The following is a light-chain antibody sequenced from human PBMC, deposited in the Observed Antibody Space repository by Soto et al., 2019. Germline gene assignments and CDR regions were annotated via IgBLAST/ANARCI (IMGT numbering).Light chain of an antibody. Sequence: DIQMTQSPSTLSASVGDRVTITCRASQSISSWLAWYQQKPGKAPKLLIYKASSLESGVPSRSSGSGSGTEFTLTISSLQPDDFATYYCQQYNSYPWTLGQGTKVDIK. V-gene: IGKV1-5*03. CDR3: QQYNSYPWT. CDR2: KAS. J-gene: IGKJ1*01. CDR1: QSISSW.